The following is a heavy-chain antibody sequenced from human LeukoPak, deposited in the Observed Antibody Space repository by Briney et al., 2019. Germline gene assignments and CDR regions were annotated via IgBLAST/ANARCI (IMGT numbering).Heavy chain of an antibody. V-gene: IGHV4-39*07. J-gene: IGHJ5*02. Sequence: SETLSLTCTVSGGSISSSSYYWGWIRQPPGKGLEWIGSIYYSGSTYYNPSLKSRVTISVDTSKNQFSLKLSSVTAADTAVYYCARGGRITMIVVVIDNWFDPWGQGTLVTVSS. CDR1: GGSISSSSYY. D-gene: IGHD3-22*01. CDR3: ARGGRITMIVVVIDNWFDP. CDR2: IYYSGST.